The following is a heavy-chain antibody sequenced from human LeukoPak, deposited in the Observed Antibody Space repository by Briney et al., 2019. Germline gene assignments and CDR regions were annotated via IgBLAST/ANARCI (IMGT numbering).Heavy chain of an antibody. D-gene: IGHD1-26*01. Sequence: PSETLSLTCTVSGRSISSSSYYWGWIRHPPGKGLEWIGSIYYSGSTYYNPSLKSRVTISVDTSKNQFSLKLSSVTAADTAVYYCARHFPDRIVGATTPDYWGQGTLVTVSS. V-gene: IGHV4-39*01. CDR1: GRSISSSSYY. CDR2: IYYSGST. J-gene: IGHJ4*02. CDR3: ARHFPDRIVGATTPDY.